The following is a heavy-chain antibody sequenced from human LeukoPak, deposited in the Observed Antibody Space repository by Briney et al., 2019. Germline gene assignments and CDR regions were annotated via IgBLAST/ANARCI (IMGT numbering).Heavy chain of an antibody. CDR2: INPKSGGT. Sequence: ASVKVSCKASGYTFTDYYIHWVRQAPGQGLEWMGRINPKSGGTNYAQKFPGRVTMTRDTAISTAYMEVISLRSDDTAVYYCAKDKVGDDSGLVDYWGQGILVTVSS. CDR3: AKDKVGDDSGLVDY. J-gene: IGHJ4*02. CDR1: GYTFTDYY. V-gene: IGHV1-2*06. D-gene: IGHD3-22*01.